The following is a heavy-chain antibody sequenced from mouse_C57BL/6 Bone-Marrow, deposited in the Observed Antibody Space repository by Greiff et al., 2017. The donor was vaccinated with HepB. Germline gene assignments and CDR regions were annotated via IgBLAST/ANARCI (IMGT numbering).Heavy chain of an antibody. Sequence: VQLQQSGPELVKPGASVKISCKASGYTFTDYYMNWVKQSHGKSLEWIGDINPNNGGTSYNQKFKGKATLTVDKSSSTAYMELRSLTSEDSAVYYCARRYDYDDGAWFAYWGQGTLVTVSA. CDR2: INPNNGGT. CDR1: GYTFTDYY. J-gene: IGHJ3*01. D-gene: IGHD2-4*01. V-gene: IGHV1-26*01. CDR3: ARRYDYDDGAWFAY.